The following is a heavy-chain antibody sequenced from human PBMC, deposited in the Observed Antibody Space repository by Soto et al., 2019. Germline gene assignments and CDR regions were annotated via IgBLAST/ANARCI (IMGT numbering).Heavy chain of an antibody. V-gene: IGHV3-30*18. D-gene: IGHD2-15*01. J-gene: IGHJ4*02. Sequence: PGGSLRLSCAASGFAFSAYGMHWARQAPGKGLEWVALISSDGTHDAYADSVRGRFTISRDNFRNTLYLQMNSLSTEDTALYYCAKDIEGGGHVYYFDYWGQGILVTVSS. CDR2: ISSDGTHD. CDR1: GFAFSAYG. CDR3: AKDIEGGGHVYYFDY.